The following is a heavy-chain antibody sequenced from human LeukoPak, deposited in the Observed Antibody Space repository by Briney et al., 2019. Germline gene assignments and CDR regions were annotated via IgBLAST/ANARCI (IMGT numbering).Heavy chain of an antibody. D-gene: IGHD4-17*01. J-gene: IGHJ6*03. V-gene: IGHV4-59*01. Sequence: PSEALSVTCTGSGGSISSDYWSWIRQPPGKGLEWSGYIYYSGSTNYNPSLKSRVTMSVDTSKNQFSLKLSSVTAADTAVYYCARDVGEHDYGDYVGYYYYMDVWGKGTTVTVSS. CDR1: GGSISSDY. CDR3: ARDVGEHDYGDYVGYYYYMDV. CDR2: IYYSGST.